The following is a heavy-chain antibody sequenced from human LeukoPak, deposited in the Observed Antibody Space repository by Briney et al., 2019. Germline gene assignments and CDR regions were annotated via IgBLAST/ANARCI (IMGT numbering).Heavy chain of an antibody. V-gene: IGHV3-48*03. D-gene: IGHD3-9*01. CDR2: ISSSGTTI. J-gene: IGHJ6*03. CDR1: GFTFSSYE. CDR3: ARILTGYSASYYYYYMDV. Sequence: TGGSLRLSCAASGFTFSSYEMNWVRQSPGKGLEWVSYISSSGTTIHYADSVKGRFTISRDNAKNSLYLQVNSLRAEDTAVYYCARILTGYSASYYYYYMDVWGKGTTVTISS.